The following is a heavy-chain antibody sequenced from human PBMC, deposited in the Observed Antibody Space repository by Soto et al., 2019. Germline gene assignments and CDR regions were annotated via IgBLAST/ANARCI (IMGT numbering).Heavy chain of an antibody. Sequence: QVQLVESGGGVVQPGRSLRLSCAASGFTFSSYGMHWVRQAPGKGLEWVAVIWYDGSNKYYADSVKGRFTISRDNSRNSVFLQMISRTDEGTAVYYCARDVASTGSLAGFADYWGQGTMVTVCS. V-gene: IGHV3-33*01. J-gene: IGHJ4*02. CDR1: GFTFSSYG. D-gene: IGHD6-19*01. CDR2: IWYDGSNK. CDR3: ARDVASTGSLAGFADY.